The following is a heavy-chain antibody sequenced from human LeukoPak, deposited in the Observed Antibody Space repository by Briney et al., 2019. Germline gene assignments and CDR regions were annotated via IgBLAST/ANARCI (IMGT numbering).Heavy chain of an antibody. Sequence: PGGSLRLSCAASGFTFSSYAMHWVRQAPGKGLEWVAVISYDGSNKYYADSVKGRFTISRDDAKNSLFLQMNSLRAEDTAVYYCATADLTGYYGGDYWGQGTLVPVSS. CDR3: ATADLTGYYGGDY. D-gene: IGHD3-9*01. CDR1: GFTFSSYA. V-gene: IGHV3-30*04. J-gene: IGHJ4*02. CDR2: ISYDGSNK.